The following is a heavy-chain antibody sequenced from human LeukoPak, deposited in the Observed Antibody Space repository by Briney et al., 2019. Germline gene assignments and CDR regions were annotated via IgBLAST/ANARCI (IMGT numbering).Heavy chain of an antibody. CDR3: AKIPNYYYDSSGYYSSFDY. CDR1: GFTFSSYA. CDR2: ISGSGGST. Sequence: GGSLRLSCAASGFTFSSYAMIWVRQAPGKGLEWVSAISGSGGSTYYADSVKGRFTISRDNSKNTLYLQMNSLRAEDTAVYYCAKIPNYYYDSSGYYSSFDYWGQGTLVTVSS. V-gene: IGHV3-23*01. D-gene: IGHD3-22*01. J-gene: IGHJ4*02.